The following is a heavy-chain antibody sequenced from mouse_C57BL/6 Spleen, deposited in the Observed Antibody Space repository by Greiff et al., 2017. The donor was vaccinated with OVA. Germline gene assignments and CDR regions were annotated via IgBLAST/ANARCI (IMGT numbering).Heavy chain of an antibody. J-gene: IGHJ3*01. Sequence: VQLQQSGAELVRPGASVKLSCTASGFNIKDDYMHWVKQRPEQGLEWIGWIDPETGDTEYASKFQGKATITADTASNTAYLQLSSLTSEDTAVYYCTSGPRGAYWGQGTLVTVSA. V-gene: IGHV14-4*01. CDR2: IDPETGDT. D-gene: IGHD1-3*01. CDR3: TSGPRGAY. CDR1: GFNIKDDY.